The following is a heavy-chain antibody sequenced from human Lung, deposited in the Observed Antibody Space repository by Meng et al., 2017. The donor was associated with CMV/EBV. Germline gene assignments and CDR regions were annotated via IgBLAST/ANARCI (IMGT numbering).Heavy chain of an antibody. D-gene: IGHD6-19*01. Sequence: GNLQRSGPGLATPSEPLSLTCTVSGGSISSYYWSWIRQSAGKGLEWIGRIYTSGTTIYNPSLKSRLTLSLDTSKNQFSLKLNSVTAADTAVYYCARAEADTGNFDYWGQGTLVTVSS. J-gene: IGHJ4*02. CDR2: IYTSGTT. V-gene: IGHV4-4*07. CDR1: GGSISSYY. CDR3: ARAEADTGNFDY.